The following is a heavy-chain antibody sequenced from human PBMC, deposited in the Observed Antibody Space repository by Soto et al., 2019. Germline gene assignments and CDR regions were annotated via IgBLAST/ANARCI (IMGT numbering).Heavy chain of an antibody. CDR1: GYGFTTYG. J-gene: IGHJ4*02. CDR2: ISAHNGNT. V-gene: IGHV1-18*01. CDR3: ARGGHGDY. Sequence: QVHLVQSGAEVKKPGASVKVSCKGSGYGFTTYGITWVRQAPGQGLEWMAWISAHNGNTNYAQKLQGRVTVTRDTSTSTAYMELRSLRSGDTAVYYCARGGHGDYWGQGALVTVSS. D-gene: IGHD3-16*01.